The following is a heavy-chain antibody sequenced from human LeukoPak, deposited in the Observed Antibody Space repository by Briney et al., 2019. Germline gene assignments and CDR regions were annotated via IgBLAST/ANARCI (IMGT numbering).Heavy chain of an antibody. J-gene: IGHJ5*02. V-gene: IGHV3-30*03. CDR2: ISYDGSNK. CDR3: ARAPYDSSGYYYDQ. Sequence: PGGSLRLSCAASGFTFSSYGMHWVRQAPGKGLEWVAVISYDGSNKYYADSVKGRFTISRDNSKNTLYLQMNSLRAEDTAVYYCARAPYDSSGYYYDQWGQGTLVTVSS. D-gene: IGHD3-22*01. CDR1: GFTFSSYG.